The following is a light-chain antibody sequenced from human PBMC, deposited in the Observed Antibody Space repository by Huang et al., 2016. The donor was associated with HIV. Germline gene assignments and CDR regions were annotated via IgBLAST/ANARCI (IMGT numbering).Light chain of an antibody. J-gene: IGKJ5*01. CDR3: QQYHSSPVT. CDR2: GAS. Sequence: IVLTQSTGTLSVSPGERAALSCRARHSISRSYLVWYQQKPGQAPRLLIDGASSRATGIPDRFSGSGSGRDFTLTISRLEPEDFAVYFCQQYHSSPVTFGQGTRLEIK. V-gene: IGKV3-20*01. CDR1: HSISRSY.